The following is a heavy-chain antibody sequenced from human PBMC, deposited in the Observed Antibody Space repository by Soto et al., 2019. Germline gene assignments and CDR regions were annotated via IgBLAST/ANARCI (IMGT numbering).Heavy chain of an antibody. J-gene: IGHJ4*02. Sequence: PGGSLRLFRLFSGFTFSTYTMIWVRHAPAKGLEWVSSINGRGNYIYYAESVKGRFTISRDNAKNSLYLQMDGLRAEDTALYYCVREDGKVGTNSAFDYWGLGALVTVSS. D-gene: IGHD1-26*01. V-gene: IGHV3-21*01. CDR1: GFTFSTYT. CDR2: INGRGNYI. CDR3: VREDGKVGTNSAFDY.